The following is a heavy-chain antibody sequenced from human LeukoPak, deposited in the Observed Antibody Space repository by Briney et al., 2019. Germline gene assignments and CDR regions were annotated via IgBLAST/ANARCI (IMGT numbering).Heavy chain of an antibody. V-gene: IGHV1-24*01. CDR1: GYTLTELS. D-gene: IGHD2-15*01. Sequence: ASVKVPCKVSGYTLTELSMHWVRQAPGKGLEWMGGFDPEDGETIYAQKFQGRVTMTEDTSTDTAYMELSSLRSEDTAVYYCATWIYCSGGSCYPSSFFGWGQGTLVTVSS. J-gene: IGHJ4*02. CDR3: ATWIYCSGGSCYPSSFFG. CDR2: FDPEDGET.